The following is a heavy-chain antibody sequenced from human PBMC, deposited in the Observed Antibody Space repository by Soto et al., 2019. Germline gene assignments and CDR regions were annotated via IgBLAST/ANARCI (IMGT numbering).Heavy chain of an antibody. CDR2: TSAYNDNT. D-gene: IGHD4-17*01. CDR1: GYTFTSYG. CDR3: ARGTTADRGNY. Sequence: QAQLVQCGAEVKKPGASVKVPCKASGYTFTSYGTSWARQAPGPGLEWMGGTSAYNDNTTYAQKLQGRVTITAATSTSTAYRELRSLRSDDTALYFWARGTTADRGNYWARGTLVTFSA. V-gene: IGHV1-18*01. J-gene: IGHJ4*02.